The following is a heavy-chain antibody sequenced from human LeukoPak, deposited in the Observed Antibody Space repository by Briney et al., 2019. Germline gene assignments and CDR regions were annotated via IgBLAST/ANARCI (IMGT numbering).Heavy chain of an antibody. CDR3: ARDQRYCSLAHDY. V-gene: IGHV1-46*01. Sequence: ASVKVSCKASGYTFTSYYMHWVRQAPGQGLEWRGIINHSGGSTSYAQKFRGRVAMTRDTSTSTVYMELSSLRSEDAAVYYCARDQRYCSLAHDYWGQGTLVTVSS. CDR1: GYTFTSYY. J-gene: IGHJ4*02. D-gene: IGHD6-13*01. CDR2: INHSGGST.